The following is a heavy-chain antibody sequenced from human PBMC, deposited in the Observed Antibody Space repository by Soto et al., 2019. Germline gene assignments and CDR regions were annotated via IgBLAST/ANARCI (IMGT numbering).Heavy chain of an antibody. CDR1: GYTFTSYD. D-gene: IGHD1-20*01. J-gene: IGHJ6*02. CDR2: MNPNSGNT. V-gene: IGHV1-8*01. CDR3: ARGITGTYYYYYGMDV. Sequence: ASVKVSYKASGYTFTSYDINWVRQATGQGLEWMGWMNPNSGNTGYAQKFQGRVTMTRNTSISTAYMELSSLRSEDTAVYYCARGITGTYYYYYGMDVWGQGTTVTVSS.